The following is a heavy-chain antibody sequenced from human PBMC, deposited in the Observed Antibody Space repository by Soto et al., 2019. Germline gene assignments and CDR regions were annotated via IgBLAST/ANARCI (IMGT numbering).Heavy chain of an antibody. Sequence: PGGSLRLSCAASGFSFNIYAMSWVRQAPGKGLEWVSGILSDGLSTLDADPVKGRFRISRDNSRKTLYLEMSHLRVDDTAVYYCAKSASSRYYGQIDLCGQGTLVTVSS. CDR1: GFSFNIYA. J-gene: IGHJ5*02. CDR3: AKSASSRYYGQIDL. D-gene: IGHD3-16*01. CDR2: ILSDGLST. V-gene: IGHV3-23*01.